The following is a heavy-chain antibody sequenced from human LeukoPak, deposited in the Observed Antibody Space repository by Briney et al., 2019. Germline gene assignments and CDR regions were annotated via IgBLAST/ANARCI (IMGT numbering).Heavy chain of an antibody. CDR3: ARGSQLARVDYFDY. CDR1: GGSISSYY. V-gene: IGHV4-59*01. J-gene: IGHJ4*02. CDR2: IYYSGYT. D-gene: IGHD6-6*01. Sequence: PSETLSLTCTVSGGSISSYYWSWIRQPPGKGLEWIGYIYYSGYTNYNPSLKSRVTISVDTSKNQFSLKLSSVTAADTAVYYCARGSQLARVDYFDYWGQGTLVTVSS.